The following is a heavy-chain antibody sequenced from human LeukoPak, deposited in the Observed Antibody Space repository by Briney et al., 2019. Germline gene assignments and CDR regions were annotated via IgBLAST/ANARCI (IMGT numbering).Heavy chain of an antibody. J-gene: IGHJ5*02. CDR3: ARDKGGGVGLNYVTNWFDP. D-gene: IGHD3-16*01. V-gene: IGHV1-46*01. CDR2: INPSGGST. CDR1: GYTFTSYY. Sequence: ASVTVSCKASGYTFTSYYMHWVRQAPGQGLEWMGIINPSGGSTSYAQKFQGRVTMTRDTSTSTVYMELSSLRSEDTAVYYCARDKGGGVGLNYVTNWFDPWGQGTLVTVSS.